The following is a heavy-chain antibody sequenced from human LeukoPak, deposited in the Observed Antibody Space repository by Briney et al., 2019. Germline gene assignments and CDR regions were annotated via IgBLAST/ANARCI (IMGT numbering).Heavy chain of an antibody. D-gene: IGHD4-17*01. Sequence: GGSLRLSWAASGFTFDDYSMHWVRQAPEKGLEWVSGISWNSGSIGYADSVKGRFTISRDDAKNSLYLQMNSLRAEDTALYYCAKGHDYGDYVGGRFDPWGQGTLVTVSS. CDR3: AKGHDYGDYVGGRFDP. CDR2: ISWNSGSI. J-gene: IGHJ5*02. V-gene: IGHV3-9*01. CDR1: GFTFDDYS.